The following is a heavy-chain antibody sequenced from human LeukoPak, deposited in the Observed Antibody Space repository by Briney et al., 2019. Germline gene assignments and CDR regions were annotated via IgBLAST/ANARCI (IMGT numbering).Heavy chain of an antibody. V-gene: IGHV3-21*01. Sequence: GGSLRLSCAASGFTFSSYSMNWVRQAPGKGLEWVSSISSSSSYIYYADSVKGRFTISRDNAKNSLYLQMNSLRAEDTAVYYCARGGAPYLDYYYYMDVWGKGTTVTVSS. D-gene: IGHD1-26*01. CDR3: ARGGAPYLDYYYYMDV. J-gene: IGHJ6*03. CDR2: ISSSSSYI. CDR1: GFTFSSYS.